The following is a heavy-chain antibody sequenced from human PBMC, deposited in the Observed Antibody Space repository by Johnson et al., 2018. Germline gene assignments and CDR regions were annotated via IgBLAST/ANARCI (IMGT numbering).Heavy chain of an antibody. CDR3: ARALVTIFGVVIPNGMDV. CDR2: INPSGGST. CDR1: GYTFTNYF. D-gene: IGHD3-3*01. J-gene: IGHJ6*02. V-gene: IGHV1-46*01. Sequence: QVQLVQSGAEVKKPGASVKVSCKASGYTFTNYFMHWVRQAPGQGLEWMGIINPSGGSTDYAQKFQDRITLTRDTSTSTAYMELSSLRSEDTAVYYWARALVTIFGVVIPNGMDVWGQGTTVTVSS.